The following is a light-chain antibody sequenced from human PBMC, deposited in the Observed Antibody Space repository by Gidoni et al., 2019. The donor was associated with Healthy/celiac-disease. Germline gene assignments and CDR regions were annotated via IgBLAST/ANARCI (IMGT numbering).Light chain of an antibody. CDR1: SSDVGCYNY. CDR2: DVS. J-gene: IGLJ2*01. CDR3: CSYAGSYTVV. Sequence: QSALTQPRSVSRSRDQSVTISCTETSSDVGCYNYVSWYQQHPGKAPKLMIYDVSKRPSGVPDRFSGSKSGNTASLTISGLQAEDEADYYCCSYAGSYTVVFGGGTKLTVL. V-gene: IGLV2-11*01.